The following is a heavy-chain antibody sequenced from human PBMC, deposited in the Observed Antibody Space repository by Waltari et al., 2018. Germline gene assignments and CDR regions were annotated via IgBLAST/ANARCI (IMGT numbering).Heavy chain of an antibody. D-gene: IGHD3-16*01. CDR2: VGTVGDT. V-gene: IGHV3-13*01. Sequence: EVQLVESGGALVQPGGSLRLSCAASGVNIATYDMHWVRQVTGKGLEWVSAVGTVGDTLYSGSVKGRFTISRENVKNSLYLQMNSLRAGDTAVYYCVRGGSDAFDIWGQGTMVTVSS. CDR3: VRGGSDAFDI. J-gene: IGHJ3*02. CDR1: GVNIATYD.